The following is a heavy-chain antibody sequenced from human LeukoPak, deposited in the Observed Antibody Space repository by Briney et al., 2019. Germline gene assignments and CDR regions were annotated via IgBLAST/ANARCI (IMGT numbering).Heavy chain of an antibody. CDR1: GGSISSYY. Sequence: SETLSLTCTVSGGSISSYYWSWIRQSPGKGLEWIGFIHYSGSTHYNPSLKSRVTISVDTTKNHFSLKVNSVTAADTAVYYCARLMRTLYSLAYWGKGTLVTVPS. D-gene: IGHD1-7*01. V-gene: IGHV4-59*01. CDR2: IHYSGST. J-gene: IGHJ4*02. CDR3: ARLMRTLYSLAY.